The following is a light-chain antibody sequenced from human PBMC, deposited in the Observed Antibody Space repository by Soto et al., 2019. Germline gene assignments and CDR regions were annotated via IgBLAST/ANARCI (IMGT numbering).Light chain of an antibody. Sequence: EIVMTQSPATLSVSPGERATLSCRASQSVSRNLAWYQQKPGQAPRLLIYDASNRATGIPARFSGSGSGTDFTLTISSLEPEDFAVYYCQQRSNWPRSITFGQGTRLEIK. V-gene: IGKV3-11*01. CDR1: QSVSRN. CDR3: QQRSNWPRSIT. CDR2: DAS. J-gene: IGKJ5*01.